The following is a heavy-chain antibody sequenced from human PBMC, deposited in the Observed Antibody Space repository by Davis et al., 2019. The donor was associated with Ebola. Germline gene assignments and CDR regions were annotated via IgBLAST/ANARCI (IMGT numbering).Heavy chain of an antibody. J-gene: IGHJ6*02. V-gene: IGHV3-7*01. CDR1: GFMFTNFW. CDR3: ATALGMYHYHAVAV. D-gene: IGHD2-2*01. Sequence: GESLKISCAASGFMFTNFWMNWFRRAPERGLEWVANINQDGSVKSYVDSVKGRFTISRDNAKNSLFLQMNSLTTDDTAQYYCATALGMYHYHAVAVWGQGTTVTVSS. CDR2: INQDGSVK.